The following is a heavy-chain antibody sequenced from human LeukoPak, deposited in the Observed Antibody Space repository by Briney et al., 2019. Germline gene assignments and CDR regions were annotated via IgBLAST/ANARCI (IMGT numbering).Heavy chain of an antibody. V-gene: IGHV1-2*06. CDR1: GYTFTGYF. Sequence: ASVKVSCKASGYTFTGYFIHWVRQAPGKEMEWMGRINPNSGGTNYVQKFQGRVNMTRDTSISTAYMELSRLRSDDTAVYYCARDPRIAVAGKYFDYCGQGTLVTVSS. CDR3: ARDPRIAVAGKYFDY. CDR2: INPNSGGT. J-gene: IGHJ4*02. D-gene: IGHD6-19*01.